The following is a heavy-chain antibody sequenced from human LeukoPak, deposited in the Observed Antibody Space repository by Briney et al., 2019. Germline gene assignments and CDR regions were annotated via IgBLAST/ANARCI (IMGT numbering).Heavy chain of an antibody. D-gene: IGHD2-2*01. CDR2: ISSRIKTI. J-gene: IGHJ4*02. CDR3: ARSPSVVAPAALDY. CDR1: GFTFSSYS. Sequence: PGGSLRLSCAASGFTFSSYSMNWVRQAPGKGLEWVSYISSRIKTIYYADSVKGRFTISRDNAKNSLYLQMNSLRDEDTAVYYCARSPSVVAPAALDYWGQGTLITVSS. V-gene: IGHV3-48*02.